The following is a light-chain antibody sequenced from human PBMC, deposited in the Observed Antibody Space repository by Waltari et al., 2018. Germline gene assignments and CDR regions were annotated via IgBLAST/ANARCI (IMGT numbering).Light chain of an antibody. J-gene: IGKJ1*01. CDR1: QSVGSSS. CDR2: RAS. V-gene: IGKV3-20*01. Sequence: EIVLTQSPGTASLSPGERVTLSCRASQSVGSSSLAWYQQKPGPAPRLVIYRASRMATGVPDRFSGSGSGTDFSLTISRLETEDFAVYYCQQHITLPATFDQGTKVEIK. CDR3: QQHITLPAT.